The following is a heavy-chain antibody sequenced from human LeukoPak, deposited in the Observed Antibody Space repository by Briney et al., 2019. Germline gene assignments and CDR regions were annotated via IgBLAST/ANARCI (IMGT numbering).Heavy chain of an antibody. J-gene: IGHJ4*02. Sequence: GGSLRLSCAASGFTFSSYWMSWVRQAPGKGLEWVANIKQDGSEKYYVDSVKGRFTISRDNAKNSLYLQMNSLRAEDTAVYYCARTLYDFWSGYYGGTFFDYWGQGTLVTVSS. V-gene: IGHV3-7*01. D-gene: IGHD3-3*01. CDR1: GFTFSSYW. CDR3: ARTLYDFWSGYYGGTFFDY. CDR2: IKQDGSEK.